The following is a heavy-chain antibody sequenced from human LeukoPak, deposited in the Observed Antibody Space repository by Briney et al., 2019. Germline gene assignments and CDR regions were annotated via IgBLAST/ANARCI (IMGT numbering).Heavy chain of an antibody. Sequence: GGSLRLSCAASGFTFGSYSMNWVRQAPGKGLEWVSSISSSSSYIYYADSVKGRFTISRDNARNSLYLQMNSLRAEDTAVYYCARDSQAYCSGGRCSMFDYWGQGNLVTVSS. CDR3: ARDSQAYCSGGRCSMFDY. V-gene: IGHV3-21*01. J-gene: IGHJ4*02. D-gene: IGHD2-15*01. CDR2: ISSSSSYI. CDR1: GFTFGSYS.